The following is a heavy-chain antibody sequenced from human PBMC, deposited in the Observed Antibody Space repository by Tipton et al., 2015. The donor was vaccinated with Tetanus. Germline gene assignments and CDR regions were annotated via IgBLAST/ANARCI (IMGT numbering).Heavy chain of an antibody. CDR2: IYGSGDT. D-gene: IGHD3-3*01. CDR3: ARHQSGYFTPFDY. Sequence: TLSLTCTVSGGSIRGGTFYWGWIRQPSGKGLEWIGSIYGSGDTYYIPSLKSRVTISVDTSKNQFSLNLNSMAAADTGVYYCARHQSGYFTPFDYWGQGNLVTVSS. CDR1: GGSIRGGTFY. V-gene: IGHV4-39*01. J-gene: IGHJ4*02.